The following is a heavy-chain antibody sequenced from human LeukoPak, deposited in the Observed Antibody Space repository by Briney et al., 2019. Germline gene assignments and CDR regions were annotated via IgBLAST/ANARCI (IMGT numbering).Heavy chain of an antibody. CDR3: AKSPPRFDILTGYYIGPYYFDY. V-gene: IGHV3-23*01. D-gene: IGHD3-9*01. J-gene: IGHJ4*02. CDR1: GFTFSSYA. Sequence: GGSLRLSCAASGFTFSSYAISWVRQAPGKGLEWVSAISGSGGSTYYADSVKGRFTISRDNSKNTLYLQMNSLRAEDTAVYYCAKSPPRFDILTGYYIGPYYFDYWGQGTLVTVSS. CDR2: ISGSGGST.